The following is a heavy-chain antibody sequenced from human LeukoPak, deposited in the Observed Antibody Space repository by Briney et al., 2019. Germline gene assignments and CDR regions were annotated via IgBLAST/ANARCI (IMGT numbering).Heavy chain of an antibody. CDR2: IGISSGNT. CDR3: ARDHNYAFDN. Sequence: PGGSLRLSRAASGFIFSDYSMNWVRQAPGKGLEWISYIGISSGNTKYADSVKGRFTISGDNAKNSLYLQMNSLRVEDTAVYYCARDHNYAFDNWGQGTLVTVSS. CDR1: GFIFSDYS. D-gene: IGHD1-1*01. V-gene: IGHV3-48*04. J-gene: IGHJ4*02.